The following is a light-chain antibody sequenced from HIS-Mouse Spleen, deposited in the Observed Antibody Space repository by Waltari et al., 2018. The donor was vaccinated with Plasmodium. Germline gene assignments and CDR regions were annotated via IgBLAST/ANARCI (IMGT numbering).Light chain of an antibody. CDR1: RLWDNY. CDR3: QAWDSSVV. Sequence: SYELTQPPSVSVSPGQTASIPCPGDRLWDNYACWYQQTPGQSPVLVIQQDSKRPSGIPERFSGSNSGNTATLTISGTQAMDEADYYCQAWDSSVVFGGGTKLTVL. J-gene: IGLJ2*01. CDR2: QDS. V-gene: IGLV3-1*01.